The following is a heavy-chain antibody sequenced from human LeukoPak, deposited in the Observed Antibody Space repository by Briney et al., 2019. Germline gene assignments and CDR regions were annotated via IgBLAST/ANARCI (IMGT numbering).Heavy chain of an antibody. CDR1: GFSVSNNY. Sequence: PGGSLRLSCAASGFSVSNNYMSWVRQAPGKGLVWVSRINSDGSATGYADSVKGRLTISRDDAKNTLYLQMNSLRAEDTAVYYCARMDKLDQWGQGTLVTVSS. V-gene: IGHV3-74*01. CDR2: INSDGSAT. CDR3: ARMDKLDQ. D-gene: IGHD3/OR15-3a*01. J-gene: IGHJ4*02.